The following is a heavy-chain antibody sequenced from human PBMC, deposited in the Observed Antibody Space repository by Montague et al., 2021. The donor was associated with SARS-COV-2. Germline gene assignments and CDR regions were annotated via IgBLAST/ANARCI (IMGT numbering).Heavy chain of an antibody. D-gene: IGHD2-15*01. CDR3: ARGVYWAYFDY. V-gene: IGHV4-59*01. CDR2: IENSGRT. Sequence: SETLSLTCTVSGGSINTYYWSWVRQPPGKGLERIAYIENSGRTEYKPSLQSRVAVSIDTSKSHFSLRLSSLTAADTAVYLCARGVYWAYFDYWGQGMLVTVSS. CDR1: GGSINTYY. J-gene: IGHJ4*02.